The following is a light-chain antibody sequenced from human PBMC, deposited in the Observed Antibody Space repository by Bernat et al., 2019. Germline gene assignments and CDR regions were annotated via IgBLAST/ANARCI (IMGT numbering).Light chain of an antibody. CDR1: QAIGIY. CDR3: QHLNNFPIT. J-gene: IGKJ5*01. Sequence: DIQLTQSPPFLSASVGDRVTITCRASQAIGIYLDWYQQKPGQAPNLLIYGASTLQTGVPSRFSGSGSGTEFTLTISSLQPEDFATFYCQHLNNFPITFGQGTRLEIK. CDR2: GAS. V-gene: IGKV1-9*01.